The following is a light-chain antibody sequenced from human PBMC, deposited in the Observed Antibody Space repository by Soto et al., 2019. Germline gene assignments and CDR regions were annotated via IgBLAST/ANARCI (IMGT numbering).Light chain of an antibody. CDR2: DAS. CDR1: QSVDTN. V-gene: IGKV3-11*01. Sequence: EVVMTQSPVTLSVSPGETATLSCRASQSVDTNLAWYQQRPGQAPRILIYDASNRATGIQARFSGSGSGTEFTLTISSLESEDFAVYYCKQRSNSITCGQGTRLEIK. J-gene: IGKJ5*01. CDR3: KQRSNSIT.